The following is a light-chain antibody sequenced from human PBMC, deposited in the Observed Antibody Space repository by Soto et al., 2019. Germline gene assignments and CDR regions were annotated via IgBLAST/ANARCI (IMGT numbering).Light chain of an antibody. V-gene: IGKV3-20*01. J-gene: IGKJ1*01. CDR3: QQYDSSPRT. Sequence: EIVLTQSPGTLSLSPGERATLSFRASQSVSSSFLAWYQQKPGQAPRLLIYGASSRATGIPDRFSGSGSGTDFTLTISRLEPEDFAVYYCQQYDSSPRTFGQGPKVEIK. CDR1: QSVSSSF. CDR2: GAS.